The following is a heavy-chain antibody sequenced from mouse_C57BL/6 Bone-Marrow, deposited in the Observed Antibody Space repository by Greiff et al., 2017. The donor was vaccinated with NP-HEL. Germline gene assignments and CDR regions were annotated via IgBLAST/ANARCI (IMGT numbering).Heavy chain of an antibody. V-gene: IGHV10-1*01. CDR2: IRSKSNNYAT. CDR1: GFSFNTYA. Sequence: EVHLVESGGGLVQPKGSLKLSCAASGFSFNTYAMNWVRQAPGKGLEWVARIRSKSNNYATYYADSVKDRFTISRDDSESMLYLQMNNLKTEDTAMYYCVRHTTTVVDWYFDVWGTGTTVTVSS. J-gene: IGHJ1*03. D-gene: IGHD1-1*01. CDR3: VRHTTTVVDWYFDV.